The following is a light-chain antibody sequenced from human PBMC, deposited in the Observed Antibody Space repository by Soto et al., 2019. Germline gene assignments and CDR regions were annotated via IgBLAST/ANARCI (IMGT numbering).Light chain of an antibody. J-gene: IGLJ1*01. CDR2: DVS. CDR1: SSDVGGYNY. Sequence: ELNHPASVYGAHLQAITIFYTRTSSDVGGYNYVSWYQHHPGKAPKLMIFDVSNRPSGVSNRFSGSKSGNTASLTISGLQPEDEADYYCSSYTTSNTRQIVFGTGTKVTVL. CDR3: SSYTTSNTRQIV. V-gene: IGLV2-14*03.